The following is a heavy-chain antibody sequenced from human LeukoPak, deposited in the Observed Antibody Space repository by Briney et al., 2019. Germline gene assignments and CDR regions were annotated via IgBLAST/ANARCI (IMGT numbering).Heavy chain of an antibody. D-gene: IGHD1-26*01. CDR1: GFTFSSYG. V-gene: IGHV3-30*03. CDR2: ISYDGSNK. Sequence: PGGSLRLSCAASGFTFSSYGMHWVRQAPGKGLEWVAVISYDGSNKYYADSVKGRFTISRDNSKNTLYLQMNSLRAEDTAVYYCATTTKVEREYYYGMDVWGQGTTVTVSS. CDR3: ATTTKVEREYYYGMDV. J-gene: IGHJ6*02.